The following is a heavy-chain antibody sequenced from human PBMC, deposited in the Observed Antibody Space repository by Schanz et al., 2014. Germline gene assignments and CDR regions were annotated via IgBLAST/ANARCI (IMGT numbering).Heavy chain of an antibody. CDR1: GYDFHIYA. J-gene: IGHJ4*02. CDR3: ARDQSPYTNSSDVRYFDY. CDR2: ISGYTGDT. D-gene: IGHD6-6*01. Sequence: QILLVQPGPEVKKPGASVTVSCKASGYDFHIYAYSWVRQAPGQGPEWIGWISGYTGDTKYAQKFQHRVNMTTDRTTSTAYMDLRSLRSDDTAVYYCARDQSPYTNSSDVRYFDYGGQGSLVTVSS. V-gene: IGHV1-18*01.